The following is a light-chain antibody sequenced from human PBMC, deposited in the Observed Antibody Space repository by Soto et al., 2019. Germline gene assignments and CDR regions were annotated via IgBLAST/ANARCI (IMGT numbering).Light chain of an antibody. CDR2: DXS. V-gene: IGKV1-9*01. CDR1: RSISLY. J-gene: IGKJ4*01. CDR3: QQVSGYTLN. Sequence: TQAPSSLSASLGDRVTVAXRASRSISLYLNWYQQYPVXAPKXXXDDXSTLHSGGPSRLSGSGSGTEFTRTISSLQPDDFSNYYCQQVSGYTLNFGGGTKVDIK.